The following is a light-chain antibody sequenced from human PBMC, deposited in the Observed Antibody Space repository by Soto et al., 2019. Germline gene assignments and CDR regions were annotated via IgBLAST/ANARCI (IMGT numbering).Light chain of an antibody. CDR2: DAS. Sequence: DIQMTQSPSSLSASVGDRVTITCQASHDITSYLNWYQHKPGKAPKILIYDASIFEARVPSRFRGSGSGTDFTFTISSLQPEDVATYYCQKCDYLPIFGPGTTVDLK. CDR1: HDITSY. V-gene: IGKV1-33*01. CDR3: QKCDYLPI. J-gene: IGKJ3*01.